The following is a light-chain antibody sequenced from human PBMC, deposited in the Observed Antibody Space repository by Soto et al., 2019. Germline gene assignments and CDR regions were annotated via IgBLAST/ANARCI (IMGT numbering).Light chain of an antibody. V-gene: IGKV1-5*03. J-gene: IGKJ4*01. CDR2: KAS. CDR3: QQYYTYSSLT. Sequence: DIQMTQSPSTLSASVGDRVTITCRASQSISNWLAWYQQKPGRAPKLLIYKASSLGSGVPSRFSGSGSGTEFTLTIRSLQPDDFATYYCQQYYTYSSLTFGGGTKVDIK. CDR1: QSISNW.